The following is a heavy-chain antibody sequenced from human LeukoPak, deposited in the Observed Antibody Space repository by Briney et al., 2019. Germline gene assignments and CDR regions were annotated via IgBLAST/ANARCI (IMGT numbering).Heavy chain of an antibody. CDR1: GGSFSGYY. V-gene: IGHV4-34*01. D-gene: IGHD7-27*01. J-gene: IGHJ4*02. Sequence: SETLSLTCAVYGGSFSGYYWRWLRQPPGKGLEWIGETNHSGSTNYNPSLKSRVTISVDTSKNQFSLKLISVTAADTAVYYCASRKLGNDYWGQGTLVTVSS. CDR2: TNHSGST. CDR3: ASRKLGNDY.